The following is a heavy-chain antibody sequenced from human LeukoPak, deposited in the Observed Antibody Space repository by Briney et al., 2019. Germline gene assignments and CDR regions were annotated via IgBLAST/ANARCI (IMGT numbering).Heavy chain of an antibody. CDR1: YCSISSWYY. D-gene: IGHD6-25*01. V-gene: IGHV4-38-2*01. CDR3: ARQAALDY. J-gene: IGHJ4*02. Sequence: SDTLSLSCAFSYCSISSWYYWAWQRQPPGKGLEWIGSIYHSGSTYYNPSLKSRVTISVDTSKNQFSLKLSSVTAADTAVYYCARQAALDYWGQGTLVTVSP. CDR2: IYHSGST.